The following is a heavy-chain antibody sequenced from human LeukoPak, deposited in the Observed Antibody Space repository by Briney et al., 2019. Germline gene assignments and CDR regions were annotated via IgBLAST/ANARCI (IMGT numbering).Heavy chain of an antibody. CDR2: IKSKTDGATT. Sequence: PGGSLRLSCAASGFIFTNAWMGWVRQAPGKGLEWIGRIKSKTDGATTDYAAPVKGRFTISRDDSKNTLYLQLNSLKSEDTAEYYCTSDRGVAARPLFHYWGQGILVTVSS. V-gene: IGHV3-15*01. J-gene: IGHJ4*02. D-gene: IGHD6-6*01. CDR1: GFIFTNAW. CDR3: TSDRGVAARPLFHY.